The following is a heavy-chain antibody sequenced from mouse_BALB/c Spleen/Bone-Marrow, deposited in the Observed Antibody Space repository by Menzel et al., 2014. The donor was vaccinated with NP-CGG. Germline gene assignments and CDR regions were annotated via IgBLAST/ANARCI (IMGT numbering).Heavy chain of an antibody. J-gene: IGHJ2*01. CDR1: GISITTGNYR. Sequence: EVQLQQSGPGLVKPSQTVSLTCTVTGISITTGNYRWSWIRQFPGNKLEWIGYIYYSGTITYNPSLTSRTTITRDTSKNQFFLEMNSLTAEDTATYDCARDGNYDGYFDYWGQGTTLTVSS. CDR3: ARDGNYDGYFDY. CDR2: IYYSGTI. V-gene: IGHV3-5*02. D-gene: IGHD2-1*01.